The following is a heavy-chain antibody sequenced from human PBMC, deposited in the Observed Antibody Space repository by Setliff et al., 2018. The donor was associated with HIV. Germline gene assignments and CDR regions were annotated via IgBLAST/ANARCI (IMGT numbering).Heavy chain of an antibody. V-gene: IGHV3-7*01. J-gene: IGHJ3*02. CDR2: IKPDGSLK. Sequence: GESLKISCAASGFTFSDYWMSWVRQAPGKGLEWVATIKPDGSLKHYVDSVEGRFTISRDNAKNSLYLQMNSLRADDMAVYYCAREKVSAFDIWGQGTVVTVS. CDR1: GFTFSDYW. CDR3: AREKVSAFDI. D-gene: IGHD2-8*01.